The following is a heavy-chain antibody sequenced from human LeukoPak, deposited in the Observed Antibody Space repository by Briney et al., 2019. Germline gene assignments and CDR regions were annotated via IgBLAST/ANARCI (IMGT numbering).Heavy chain of an antibody. D-gene: IGHD3-10*01. CDR2: IRYDGSNK. J-gene: IGHJ5*02. CDR3: ARAQDSMVRGVIPNNWFDP. Sequence: GGSLRLSCAASGFTFSSYGMHWVRQAPGKGLEWVTFIRYDGSNKYYADSVKGRFTISRDNAKNSLYLQMNSLRAEDTAVYYCARAQDSMVRGVIPNNWFDPWGQGTLVTVSS. CDR1: GFTFSSYG. V-gene: IGHV3-30*02.